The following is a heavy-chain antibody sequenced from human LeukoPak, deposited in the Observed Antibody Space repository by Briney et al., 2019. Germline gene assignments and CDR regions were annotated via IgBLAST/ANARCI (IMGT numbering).Heavy chain of an antibody. D-gene: IGHD6-6*01. CDR3: ANSSLA. CDR2: ISDSGDRT. J-gene: IGHJ4*02. V-gene: IGHV3-23*01. Sequence: PGGSLRLSCAASGFTFSSYALTWVRQAPGKGLEWVSSISDSGDRTHHADSVKGRFTISRVNSKNTLFLQMSNLRTEDTAVYYCANSSLAWGQGTLVTVSS. CDR1: GFTFSSYA.